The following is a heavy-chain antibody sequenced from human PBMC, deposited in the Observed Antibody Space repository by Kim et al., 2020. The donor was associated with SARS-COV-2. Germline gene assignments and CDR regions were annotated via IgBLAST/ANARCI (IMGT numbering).Heavy chain of an antibody. Sequence: SETLSLTCTVSGGSISSYYWNWIRQPPGKGLEWIGYIYYSGSTNYNPSLKSRVTISVDTSKNQFSLKLSSVTAADTAVYYCARHEVLLWFGEIPDAFDIWGQGTMVTVSS. CDR2: IYYSGST. CDR1: GGSISSYY. D-gene: IGHD3-10*01. J-gene: IGHJ3*02. V-gene: IGHV4-59*08. CDR3: ARHEVLLWFGEIPDAFDI.